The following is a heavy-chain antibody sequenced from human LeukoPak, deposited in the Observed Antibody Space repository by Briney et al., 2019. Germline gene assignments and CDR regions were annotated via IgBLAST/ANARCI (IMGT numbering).Heavy chain of an antibody. V-gene: IGHV3-74*01. CDR3: ARDAGEVVISADYFDY. Sequence: HSGGSLRLSCAASGFTFSTYGMSWVRQAPGKGLVWVSRINSDGSSTSYADSVKGRFTISRDNAKNTLYLQMNSLRAEDTAVYYCARDAGEVVISADYFDYWGQGTLVTVSS. CDR2: INSDGSST. D-gene: IGHD3-22*01. CDR1: GFTFSTYG. J-gene: IGHJ4*02.